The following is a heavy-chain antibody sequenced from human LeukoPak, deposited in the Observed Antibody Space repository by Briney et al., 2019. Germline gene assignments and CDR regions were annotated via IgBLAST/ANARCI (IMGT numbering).Heavy chain of an antibody. J-gene: IGHJ4*02. V-gene: IGHV4-34*01. CDR3: ARGYGSGSYYTY. Sequence: SETLSLTCAVYGGSFSGNYWSWIRQPPGKGLEWVGGINPSGSTNYSPSLKSRVTISIDTPKNQFSLKLSSVTAADTAVYYCARGYGSGSYYTYWGQGTLVTVSS. CDR1: GGSFSGNY. CDR2: INPSGST. D-gene: IGHD3-10*01.